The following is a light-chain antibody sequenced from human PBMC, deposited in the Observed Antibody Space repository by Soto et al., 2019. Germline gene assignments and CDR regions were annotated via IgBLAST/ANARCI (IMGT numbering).Light chain of an antibody. V-gene: IGKV1-5*01. J-gene: IGKJ2*03. CDR2: DVS. Sequence: DIQMTQSPSTLSASVGDRVTITCRASQSLNGWLAWYQQKPSQAPKLLIYDVSSLGSGVPSRFRGSGSGTEFTLTFTGLQPDDFATYYCQEYNGASYSFGQGT. CDR3: QEYNGASYS. CDR1: QSLNGW.